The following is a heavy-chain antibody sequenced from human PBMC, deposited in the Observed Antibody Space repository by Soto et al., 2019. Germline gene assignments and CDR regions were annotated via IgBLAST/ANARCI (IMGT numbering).Heavy chain of an antibody. CDR3: AKDQGYDSSGYYFAYYFDY. CDR1: GFTFSSYA. D-gene: IGHD3-22*01. V-gene: IGHV3-23*01. Sequence: PGGSLRLSCAASGFTFSSYAMSWVRQAPGKGLERVSAISGSGGSTYYADSVKGRFTISRDNSKNTLYLQMNSLRAEDTAVYYCAKDQGYDSSGYYFAYYFDYWGQGTLVTVSS. CDR2: ISGSGGST. J-gene: IGHJ4*02.